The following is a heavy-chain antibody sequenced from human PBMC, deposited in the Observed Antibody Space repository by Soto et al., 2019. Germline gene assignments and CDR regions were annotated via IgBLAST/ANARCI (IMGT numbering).Heavy chain of an antibody. CDR2: IKEDGSEQ. V-gene: IGHV3-7*01. Sequence: EVQLVESGGGLVQPGGSLRLSCAASGFNFRRYWMSWVRQAPGKGLEWVANIKEDGSEQYYVDSVKGRFTIFRDNAKNSLSLQMNSLRAEDTAIYYCARDPTASYGDSLLFDYWGQGPLVIVSS. CDR1: GFNFRRYW. CDR3: ARDPTASYGDSLLFDY. D-gene: IGHD4-17*01. J-gene: IGHJ4*02.